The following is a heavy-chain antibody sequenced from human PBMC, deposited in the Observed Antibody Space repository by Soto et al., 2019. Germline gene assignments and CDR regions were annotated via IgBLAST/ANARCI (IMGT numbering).Heavy chain of an antibody. CDR1: GGSISSGGYY. CDR3: ARVIITIFGVETYNFDY. CDR2: IYYSGST. Sequence: SETLSLTCTVSGGSISSGGYYWSWIRQHPGKGLEWIGYIYYSGSTYYNPSLKSRVTISVDTSKNQFSLKLSSVTAADTAVYYCARVIITIFGVETYNFDYWGQGTLVTVSS. D-gene: IGHD3-3*01. J-gene: IGHJ4*02. V-gene: IGHV4-31*03.